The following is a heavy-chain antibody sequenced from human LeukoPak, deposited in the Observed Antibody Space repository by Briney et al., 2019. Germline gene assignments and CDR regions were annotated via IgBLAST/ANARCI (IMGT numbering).Heavy chain of an antibody. CDR1: GGSISSYY. Sequence: SETLSLTCTVSGGSISSYYWSWIRQPPGKGLEWIGYIYYSGSTNYNPSLKSRVTISVDTSKNRFSLKLSSVTAADTAVYYCARQPSSTLSFDPWGQGTLVTVSS. V-gene: IGHV4-59*01. CDR2: IYYSGST. J-gene: IGHJ5*02. D-gene: IGHD2-2*01. CDR3: ARQPSSTLSFDP.